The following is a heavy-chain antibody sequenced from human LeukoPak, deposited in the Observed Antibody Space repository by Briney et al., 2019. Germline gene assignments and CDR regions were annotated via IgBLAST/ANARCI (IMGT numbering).Heavy chain of an antibody. CDR3: ARDAVIGIAAPYFDY. CDR2: ISAYNGNT. D-gene: IGHD6-13*01. V-gene: IGHV1-18*01. CDR1: GYTFTSYG. J-gene: IGHJ4*02. Sequence: ASVKVSCKASGYTFTSYGISWVRQAPGQGLEWMGWISAYNGNTNYAQKLQGRVTMTTDTSTSTAYMELRSLRSDDTAVYYCARDAVIGIAAPYFDYWGQGTLVTVSS.